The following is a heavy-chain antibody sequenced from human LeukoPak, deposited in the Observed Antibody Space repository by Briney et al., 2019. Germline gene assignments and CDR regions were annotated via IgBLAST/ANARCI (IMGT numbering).Heavy chain of an antibody. D-gene: IGHD3-22*01. CDR3: ARDPSSGYYDAFDI. CDR2: ISSSSSYI. Sequence: GGSLRLSCAASGFTFRSYSMDWVRQAPGKGLEWVSSISSSSSYIYYADSVKGRFTISRDNAKNSLYLQMNSLRAEDTAVYYCARDPSSGYYDAFDIWGQGTMVTVSS. CDR1: GFTFRSYS. V-gene: IGHV3-21*01. J-gene: IGHJ3*02.